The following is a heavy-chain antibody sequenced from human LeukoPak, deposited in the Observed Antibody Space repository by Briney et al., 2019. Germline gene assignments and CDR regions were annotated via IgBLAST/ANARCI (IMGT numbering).Heavy chain of an antibody. Sequence: SDTLSLTCTVSGGSISSDYWIWIRQPPGKGVEGIGYIYSSGSTNYNPSLKSRVTISVDTSKNQFSLKLSSVTAADTAVYYCARQAYCSSTRCNPFDYWGQGTLVTVSS. CDR2: IYSSGST. CDR3: ARQAYCSSTRCNPFDY. V-gene: IGHV4-59*07. J-gene: IGHJ4*02. CDR1: GGSISSDY. D-gene: IGHD2-2*01.